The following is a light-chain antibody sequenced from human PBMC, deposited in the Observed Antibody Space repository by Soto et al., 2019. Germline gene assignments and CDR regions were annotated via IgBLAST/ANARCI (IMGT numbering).Light chain of an antibody. CDR3: QQSSSTPRP. V-gene: IGKV3-11*01. CDR1: QSVSRN. J-gene: IGKJ1*01. Sequence: IVLTQSKATLCLSPGERATLSCRASQSVSRNLAWYQQKPGQAPRLLIYDAPNRATGIPARFSGSGSGTDFTLTISSLQPEDFATYYCQQSSSTPRPSGQGT. CDR2: DAP.